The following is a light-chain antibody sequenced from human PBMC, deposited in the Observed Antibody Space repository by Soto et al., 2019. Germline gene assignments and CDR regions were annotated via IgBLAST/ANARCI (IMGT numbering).Light chain of an antibody. Sequence: TQSPDTLTLSPGERATLSCRASQGIRNDLGWYQQKPGKVPKLLIYAASNLQSGAPSRFSGSGSGTEFTLTISSLQPDDFATYYCQQYNGYRWTFGQGTKVDIK. CDR1: QGIRND. V-gene: IGKV1-17*01. J-gene: IGKJ1*01. CDR3: QQYNGYRWT. CDR2: AAS.